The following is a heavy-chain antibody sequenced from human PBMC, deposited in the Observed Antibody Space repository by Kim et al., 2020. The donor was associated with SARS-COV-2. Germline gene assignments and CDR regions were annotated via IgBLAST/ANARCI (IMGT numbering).Heavy chain of an antibody. D-gene: IGHD5-18*01. CDR3: ARVLGGGYSYADY. V-gene: IGHV3-30*01. Sequence: YADSVEGRFTIARDNSKTTLYLQMNGLRAEDTAVYYCARVLGGGYSYADYWGQGTLVTVSS. J-gene: IGHJ4*02.